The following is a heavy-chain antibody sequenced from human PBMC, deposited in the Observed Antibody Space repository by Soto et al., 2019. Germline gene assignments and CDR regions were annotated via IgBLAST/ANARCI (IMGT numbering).Heavy chain of an antibody. V-gene: IGHV4-31*02. D-gene: IGHD7-27*01. CDR3: ARAWGSHHDY. J-gene: IGHJ4*02. CDR2: IYYSGST. Sequence: SETLSLTCTVSGGSISSGGYYWSWIRQHPGKGLEWIGYIYYSGSTYYNPSLKSRVTISVDTSKNQFSLKLSSVTAAVTAVYFCARAWGSHHDYCSKGNLVTVSS. CDR1: GGSISSGGYY.